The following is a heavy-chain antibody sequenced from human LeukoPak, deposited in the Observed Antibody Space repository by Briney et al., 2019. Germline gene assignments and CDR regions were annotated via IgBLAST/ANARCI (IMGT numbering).Heavy chain of an antibody. D-gene: IGHD4-17*01. CDR3: ARDGDFEKPFFDY. Sequence: PGGSLTLSCAASGFSFSSYGMSWFRQAPGKGLGWGSTINNRADETHYADSVKGRFTISRDNSKNTLYLQMNSLRAEDTAVYYCARDGDFEKPFFDYWGQGTLVTVSS. J-gene: IGHJ4*02. CDR1: GFSFSSYG. V-gene: IGHV3-23*01. CDR2: INNRADET.